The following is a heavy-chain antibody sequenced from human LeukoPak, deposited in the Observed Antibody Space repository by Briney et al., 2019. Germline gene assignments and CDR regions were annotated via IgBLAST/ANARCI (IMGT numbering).Heavy chain of an antibody. D-gene: IGHD3-10*01. CDR2: IYHSGSS. J-gene: IGHJ4*02. Sequence: SETLSLTCAVSGYSIYSNFYWGWIRQPPGKGLEWIGSIYHSGSSYYNPSLKSRVTISMDTSNNQFSLKLTSVTAADTAIYYCARHDSSGNSGTYYSFDYWGQGTLVTVSS. CDR1: GYSIYSNFY. CDR3: ARHDSSGNSGTYYSFDY. V-gene: IGHV4-38-2*01.